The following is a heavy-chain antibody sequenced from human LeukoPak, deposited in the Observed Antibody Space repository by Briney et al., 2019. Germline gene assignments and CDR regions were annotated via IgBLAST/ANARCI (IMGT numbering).Heavy chain of an antibody. V-gene: IGHV4-31*03. Sequence: SQTLSLTCTVSGGSISSGGYYWSWIRQHPGKGLEWIGYIYYSGSTYYNPSLKSRVTISVDTSKNQFSLKLSSVTAADTAVYYCARVLLWFGELWFDPWGQGTLVTVSS. CDR1: GGSISSGGYY. CDR3: ARVLLWFGELWFDP. D-gene: IGHD3-10*01. CDR2: IYYSGST. J-gene: IGHJ5*02.